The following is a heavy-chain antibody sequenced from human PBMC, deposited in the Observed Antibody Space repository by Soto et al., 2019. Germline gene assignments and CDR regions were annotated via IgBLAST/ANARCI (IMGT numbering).Heavy chain of an antibody. CDR1: GGSFSGYY. V-gene: IGHV4-34*01. D-gene: IGHD3-22*01. J-gene: IGHJ4*02. CDR2: INHSGST. Sequence: SETLSLTCAVYGGSFSGYYWSWIRQPPGKGLEWIGEINHSGSTNYNPSLKNRVTISVDTSKNQFSLKLSSVTAADTAVYYCAREGYYYDSSGYFDYWGQGTLVTVSS. CDR3: AREGYYYDSSGYFDY.